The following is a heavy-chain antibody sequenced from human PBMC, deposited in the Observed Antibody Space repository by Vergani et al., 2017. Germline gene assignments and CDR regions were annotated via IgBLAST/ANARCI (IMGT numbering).Heavy chain of an antibody. CDR3: ARLXGHDSSGSKYFDD. CDR1: GYSFTNYW. D-gene: IGHD3-22*01. V-gene: IGHV5-51*01. Sequence: EVQLVQSGAEVKKPGESLKISCQISGYSFTNYWIGWVRQMPGKGLEWMGIIHPADSDTRYSPSFQGQVTISVDKSISTAYLQRSSLRASESAMYYCARLXGHDSSGSKYFDDWGQGTLVTVSS. CDR2: IHPADSDT. J-gene: IGHJ4*02.